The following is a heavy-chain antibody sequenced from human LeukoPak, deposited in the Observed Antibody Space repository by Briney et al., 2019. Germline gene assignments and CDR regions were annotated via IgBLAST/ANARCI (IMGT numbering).Heavy chain of an antibody. CDR3: ARDFAPGFGELYFDY. D-gene: IGHD3-10*01. CDR2: IYSGGST. CDR1: GFTVSSNY. J-gene: IGHJ4*02. Sequence: PGGSLRLSCAASGFTVSSNYMSWVRQAPGKGLEWVSVIYSGGSTYYADSVKGRFTISRDNSKNTLYLQMNSLRAEDTAVYYCARDFAPGFGELYFDYWGQGTLVTVSS. V-gene: IGHV3-53*01.